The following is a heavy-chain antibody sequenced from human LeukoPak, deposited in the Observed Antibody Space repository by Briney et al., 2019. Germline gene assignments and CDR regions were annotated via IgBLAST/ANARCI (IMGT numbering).Heavy chain of an antibody. CDR3: ARDFFPIVDSTWYEIGY. J-gene: IGHJ4*02. CDR2: ISTSGVST. CDR1: GFTFSSYA. Sequence: GGSLRLSCAASGFTFSSYAMNWVRQTPGKGLEWVSTISTSGVSTYYADSVRGRFTISRDNSRNTLYLQMDSLRSEDTAVYYCARDFFPIVDSTWYEIGYWGQGTLVTVSS. V-gene: IGHV3-23*01. D-gene: IGHD2-21*01.